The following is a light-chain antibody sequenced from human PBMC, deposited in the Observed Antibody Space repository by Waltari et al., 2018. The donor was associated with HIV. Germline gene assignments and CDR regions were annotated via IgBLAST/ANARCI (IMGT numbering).Light chain of an antibody. CDR2: DVT. CDR3: CSYAGSYTFG. Sequence: QSALTPPRSVSGSPGQSVTISCTGTSSEVGGYDYVSWYQPHPGKAPKLMIYDVTKRPSGVPDRFSGSKSGNTASLTISGLQAEDEADYYCCSYAGSYTFGFGGGTKLTVL. V-gene: IGLV2-11*01. CDR1: SSEVGGYDY. J-gene: IGLJ3*02.